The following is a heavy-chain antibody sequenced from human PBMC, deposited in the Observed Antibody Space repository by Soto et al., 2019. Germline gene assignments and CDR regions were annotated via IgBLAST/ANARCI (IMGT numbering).Heavy chain of an antibody. D-gene: IGHD3-10*01. CDR3: SRHQEGRSMVFYGMDV. CDR2: IRTKSNNFAT. V-gene: IGHV3-73*01. J-gene: IGHJ6*02. Sequence: GGSLRLSCAASVFSLSGSDIHWVRQASGKGLEWVGRIRTKSNNFATSYAESVRGRFTISRDDSDNTASLQMSSLKTEDTAIYYCSRHQEGRSMVFYGMDVWGQGTTVTVSS. CDR1: VFSLSGSD.